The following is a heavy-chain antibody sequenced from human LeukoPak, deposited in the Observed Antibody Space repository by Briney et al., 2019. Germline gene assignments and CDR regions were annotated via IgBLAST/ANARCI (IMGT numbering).Heavy chain of an antibody. J-gene: IGHJ5*02. CDR3: ARDYYHGFRTYRP. V-gene: IGHV4-30-4*08. CDR2: VYNTGGT. D-gene: IGHD3-10*01. CDR1: GASISTGDYY. Sequence: SQTLSLTCTVSGASISTGDYYYSWIRQPPGKGLEWIGYVYNTGGTHYNPSLKSRVTISVDRSMNQCSLELTSVTAADTAVYYCARDYYHGFRTYRPWGQGTLVTVSS.